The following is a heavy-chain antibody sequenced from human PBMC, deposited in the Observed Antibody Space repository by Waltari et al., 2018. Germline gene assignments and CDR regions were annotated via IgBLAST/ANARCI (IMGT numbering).Heavy chain of an antibody. V-gene: IGHV1-69*04. CDR3: ARNSRGSVPPWDGMDV. J-gene: IGHJ6*02. Sequence: QVQLVQSGAEVKKPGSSVKVSCKASGGTFSSYAISWVRQAPGQGLEWMGRIIPIHGRANYDQKFQGRVTITAEKSTSTAYMELSSLRSEDTAVYYCARNSRGSVPPWDGMDVWGQGTTVTVSS. CDR2: IIPIHGRA. D-gene: IGHD6-19*01. CDR1: GGTFSSYA.